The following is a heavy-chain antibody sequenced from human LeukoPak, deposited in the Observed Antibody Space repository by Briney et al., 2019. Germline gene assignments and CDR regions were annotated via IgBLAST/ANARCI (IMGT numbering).Heavy chain of an antibody. CDR1: GFTFSSYA. J-gene: IGHJ3*02. CDR3: AKAHPSTNYDKPWRYAFDI. Sequence: QSGGSLRLSCAASGFTFSSYAMSWVRQAPGKGLEWVSAISGSGGSTYYADSVKGRFTISRDNSKNTLYLQMNSLRAEDTAVYYCAKAHPSTNYDKPWRYAFDIWGQGTMVTVSS. V-gene: IGHV3-23*01. D-gene: IGHD3-22*01. CDR2: ISGSGGST.